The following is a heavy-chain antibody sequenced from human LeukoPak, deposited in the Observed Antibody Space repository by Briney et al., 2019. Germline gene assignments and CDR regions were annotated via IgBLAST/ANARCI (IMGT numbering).Heavy chain of an antibody. CDR1: GFTFSSYS. V-gene: IGHV3-30*02. J-gene: IGHJ4*02. Sequence: GGSLRLSCAASGFTFSSYSMNWVRQAPGKGLEWVAFIQYDGSNKYYADSVKGRFTISRDNSKNTLYLQMTSLRDEDTAVYYCSKHFGGPSPSSWGQGTLVTVSS. CDR2: IQYDGSNK. CDR3: SKHFGGPSPSS. D-gene: IGHD3-3*01.